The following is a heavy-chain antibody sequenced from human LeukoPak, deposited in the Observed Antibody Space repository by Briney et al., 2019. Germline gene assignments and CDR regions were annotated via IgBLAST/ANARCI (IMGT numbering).Heavy chain of an antibody. D-gene: IGHD5-12*01. Sequence: PGGSLRLSCAASGFTFSSYSMNWVRQAPGKGLEWVSSISSSSSYIYYADSVKGRFTISRDNAKNSLYLQMNSLRAEDTAVYYCARDLVATIGPIDYWGQGTLVTVSS. V-gene: IGHV3-21*01. CDR2: ISSSSSYI. CDR3: ARDLVATIGPIDY. J-gene: IGHJ4*02. CDR1: GFTFSSYS.